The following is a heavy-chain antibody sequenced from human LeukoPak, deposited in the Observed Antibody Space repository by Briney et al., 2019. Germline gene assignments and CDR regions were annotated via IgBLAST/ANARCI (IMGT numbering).Heavy chain of an antibody. CDR3: ARGGLRYFDH. Sequence: GGSLRLSCAASGFTFSDYYMGWVRQAPGKGLEWVANIKRDGSEKYYVDSVKGRFTISRDNAKNSLYLQMNSLRAEDTAVYYCARGGLRYFDHWGQGTLVTVSS. CDR2: IKRDGSEK. D-gene: IGHD3-16*01. V-gene: IGHV3-7*04. CDR1: GFTFSDYY. J-gene: IGHJ5*02.